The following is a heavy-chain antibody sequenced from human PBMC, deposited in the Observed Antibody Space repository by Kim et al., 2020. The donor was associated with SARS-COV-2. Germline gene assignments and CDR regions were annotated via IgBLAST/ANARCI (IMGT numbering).Heavy chain of an antibody. J-gene: IGHJ4*02. V-gene: IGHV5-51*01. CDR1: GYSFPNYW. D-gene: IGHD2-15*01. CDR2: IYPGHSDT. Sequence: GESLKISCKGSGYSFPNYWIGWVRQMPGKGLEWMGIIYPGHSDTRYSPSFQGQVTISVDKSISTAYLQWSSLKASDTAMYYCARYGCSGGTCLPDYWGQGNLVTVAS. CDR3: ARYGCSGGTCLPDY.